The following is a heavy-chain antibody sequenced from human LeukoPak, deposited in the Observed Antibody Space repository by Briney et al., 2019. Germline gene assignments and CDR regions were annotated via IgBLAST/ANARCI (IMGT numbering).Heavy chain of an antibody. CDR3: ARDSVAVAGLGDYLDD. J-gene: IGHJ4*02. CDR2: IYYSGST. D-gene: IGHD6-19*01. V-gene: IGHV4-39*07. CDR1: GGSISSSSCY. Sequence: SETLSLTCTVSGGSISSSSCYWGWLRQPPGRGLEGVGRIYYSGSTYYNPSLKSRVTISVDTSMNQFSLQLSSLTAADTAVYYCARDSVAVAGLGDYLDDWGQGTLVTVSS.